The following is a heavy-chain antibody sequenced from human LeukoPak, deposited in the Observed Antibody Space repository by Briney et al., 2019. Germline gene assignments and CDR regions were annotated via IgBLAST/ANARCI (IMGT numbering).Heavy chain of an antibody. CDR1: GFMFDXXX. CDR2: IXWXGXRX. V-gene: IGHV3-20*04. Sequence: GGSLRLSCAASGFMFDXXXXXXVRQAPGXXXXXVSGIXWXGXRXGXXXXXXXXXXXSRDNAKNSLYLQMNSLRAEDTALYYCARDYDYGDYPGYWGQGTLVTVSS. CDR3: ARDYDYGDYPGY. D-gene: IGHD4-17*01. J-gene: IGHJ4*02.